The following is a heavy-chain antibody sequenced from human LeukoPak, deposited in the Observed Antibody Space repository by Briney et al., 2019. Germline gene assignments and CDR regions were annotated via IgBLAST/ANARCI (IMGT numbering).Heavy chain of an antibody. CDR3: ATYHILTGYYRFDY. Sequence: ASVKVSCKVSGYTLTELSMHWVRQAPGKGLEWMGGFDPEDGETIYAQKFQGRVTMTEDTSTDTAYMELSSLRSEDTAVYYCATYHILTGYYRFDYWGQGTLVTVSS. D-gene: IGHD3-9*01. CDR2: FDPEDGET. J-gene: IGHJ4*02. CDR1: GYTLTELS. V-gene: IGHV1-24*01.